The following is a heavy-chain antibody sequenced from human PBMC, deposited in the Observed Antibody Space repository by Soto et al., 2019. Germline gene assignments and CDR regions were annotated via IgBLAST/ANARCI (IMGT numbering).Heavy chain of an antibody. J-gene: IGHJ4*02. Sequence: GGSLRLSCAASGFTFSSYGMHWVRQAPGKGLEWVAVIWYDGSNKYYADSVKGRFTISRDNSKNTLYLQMNSLGAEDTAVYYCARFIAVAGTFDYWGQGTLVTVSS. CDR1: GFTFSSYG. CDR3: ARFIAVAGTFDY. D-gene: IGHD6-19*01. CDR2: IWYDGSNK. V-gene: IGHV3-33*08.